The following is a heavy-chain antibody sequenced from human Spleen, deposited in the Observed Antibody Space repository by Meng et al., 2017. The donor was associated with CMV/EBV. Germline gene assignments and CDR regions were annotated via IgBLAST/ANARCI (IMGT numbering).Heavy chain of an antibody. V-gene: IGHV4-4*07. Sequence: QVQLQESCPGLVKPSETVSLTCTVSAGSLSIYFWSWVRQPAGKGLEWIGRIYRSGGTNYNPSLESRVTMSVDTSKNQFSLKLTSVTAADTAMYYCVRGLGGYSNQGFDSWGQGTLVTVSS. D-gene: IGHD5-18*01. CDR1: AGSLSIYF. CDR3: VRGLGGYSNQGFDS. J-gene: IGHJ4*02. CDR2: IYRSGGT.